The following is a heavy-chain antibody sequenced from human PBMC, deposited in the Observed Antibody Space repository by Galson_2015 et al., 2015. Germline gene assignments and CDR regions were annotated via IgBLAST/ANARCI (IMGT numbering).Heavy chain of an antibody. CDR3: AKDRFTPLGLTQYFYVMDV. CDR2: ISRSGGRT. CDR1: GFIFGTYA. Sequence: SLRLSCAASGFIFGTYAMTWVRQAPGKGLEWVSTISRSGGRTYYPDSVKGRFTISRDNSNNTVYRQMNRLRDEATAVYYGAKDRFTPLGLTQYFYVMDVWGHRTTVTV. V-gene: IGHV3-23*01. D-gene: IGHD1-14*01. J-gene: IGHJ6*02.